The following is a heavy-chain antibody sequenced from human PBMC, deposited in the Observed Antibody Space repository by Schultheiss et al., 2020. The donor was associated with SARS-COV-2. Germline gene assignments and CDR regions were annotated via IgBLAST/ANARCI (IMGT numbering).Heavy chain of an antibody. J-gene: IGHJ6*02. Sequence: GESLKISCAASGFTFSSYGMHWVRQAPGKGLEWVAVIWYDGSNKYYADSVKGRFTISRDNSKNTLYLQMNSLRAEDTAVYYCARDSWGSGSYYNDYYYYYYGMDVWGQGTTVTVSS. V-gene: IGHV3-33*01. CDR2: IWYDGSNK. D-gene: IGHD3-10*01. CDR1: GFTFSSYG. CDR3: ARDSWGSGSYYNDYYYYYYGMDV.